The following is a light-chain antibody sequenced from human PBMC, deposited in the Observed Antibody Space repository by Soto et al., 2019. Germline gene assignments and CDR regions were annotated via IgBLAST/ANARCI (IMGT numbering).Light chain of an antibody. CDR1: TNDVGAFDY. Sequence: QSALTQAAAVSASPGQSISISCTGTTNDVGAFDYVSWYQQHPGKPPKLIIYEIFNRPSGVSHRFSGSKSGNSASLTISGLQAEDEADYYCSSYATNNAHVFGGGTKVTVL. CDR3: SSYATNNAHV. V-gene: IGLV2-14*01. CDR2: EIF. J-gene: IGLJ2*01.